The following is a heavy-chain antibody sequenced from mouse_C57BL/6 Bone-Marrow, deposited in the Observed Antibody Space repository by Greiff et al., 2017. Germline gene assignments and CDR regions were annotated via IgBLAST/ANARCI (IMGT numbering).Heavy chain of an antibody. CDR1: GYTFTSYT. D-gene: IGHD3-2*02. J-gene: IGHJ4*01. V-gene: IGHV1-4*01. CDR3: ARLLRLPHYYAMDY. CDR2: INPSSGYT. Sequence: VQLQQSGAELARPGASVKMSCKASGYTFTSYTMHWVKQRPGQGLEWIGYINPSSGYTKYNQKFKDKATLTADKSSSTAYMQLSRLTSEDSAVYYCARLLRLPHYYAMDYWGQGTSVTVSS.